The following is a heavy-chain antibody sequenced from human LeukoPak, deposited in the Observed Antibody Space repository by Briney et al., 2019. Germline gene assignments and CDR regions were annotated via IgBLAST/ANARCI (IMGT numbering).Heavy chain of an antibody. D-gene: IGHD6-13*01. J-gene: IGHJ5*02. CDR1: GFTFTSYA. CDR2: ISGSGGST. Sequence: PGGSLRLSCAASGFTFTSYAMSWVRQAPGKGLEWVSAISGSGGSTYYADSVKGRFTISRDNSKNTLYLQMNSLRAEDTAVYYCAKPRPSYSSSWYDHWGQGNLVTVSS. CDR3: AKPRPSYSSSWYDH. V-gene: IGHV3-23*01.